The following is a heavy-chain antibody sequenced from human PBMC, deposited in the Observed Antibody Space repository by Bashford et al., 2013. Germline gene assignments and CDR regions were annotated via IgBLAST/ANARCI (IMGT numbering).Heavy chain of an antibody. J-gene: IGHJ4*02. CDR1: GYSFVDYW. CDR3: ALLDSSPDY. D-gene: IGHD1-1*01. Sequence: ESLKISCRGSGYSFVDYWISWVRQVPGKGLEWMGRIDPTDSTTYYSPSFQGHVTISIDKSVTTAYLHWRSLKASDTATYFCALLDSSPDYWGLGTLVTVSS. CDR2: IDPTDSTT. V-gene: IGHV5-10-1*01.